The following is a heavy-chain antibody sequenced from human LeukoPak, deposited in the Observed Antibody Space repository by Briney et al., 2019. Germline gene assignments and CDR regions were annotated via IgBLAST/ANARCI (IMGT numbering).Heavy chain of an antibody. CDR3: ASHIRRVGWFDP. CDR1: GFTVSSNY. Sequence: GGSLRLSCAAPGFTVSSNYMSWVRQAPGKGLEWVSVIYSGGTTYYADSVKGRFTISRDNSKNTLYVQMNSLRAEDTAVYYCASHIRRVGWFDPWGQGALVTVSS. J-gene: IGHJ5*02. CDR2: IYSGGTT. V-gene: IGHV3-66*04.